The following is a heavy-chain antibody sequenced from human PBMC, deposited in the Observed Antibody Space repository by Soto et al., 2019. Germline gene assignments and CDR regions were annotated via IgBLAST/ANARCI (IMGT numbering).Heavy chain of an antibody. V-gene: IGHV3-23*01. CDR2: ISGSGGTT. J-gene: IGHJ1*01. Sequence: PGGFLRLSCAASGFTFSSYAMTWVRQAPGKGLEWVSIISGSGGTTYYADSVEGRFTISRDNSKNTLYLQMNSLRADDTAVYYCAKEDNYYDSSGYYLEYFHHWGQGTLVTVSS. CDR3: AKEDNYYDSSGYYLEYFHH. CDR1: GFTFSSYA. D-gene: IGHD3-22*01.